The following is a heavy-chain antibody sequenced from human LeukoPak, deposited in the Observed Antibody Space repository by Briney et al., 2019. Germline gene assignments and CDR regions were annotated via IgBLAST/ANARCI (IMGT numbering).Heavy chain of an antibody. CDR3: ARVICSGGSCYSGDHYGMDV. Sequence: SETLSLTCSVSGGSFSSYHWSWIRQPPGKRLEWLGYIFYSGSTKYNPSLKSRGTISVDTSKNQFSLKLTSVTAADTAVYYCARVICSGGSCYSGDHYGMDVWGQGTTVTVSS. CDR2: IFYSGST. CDR1: GGSFSSYH. D-gene: IGHD2-15*01. V-gene: IGHV4-59*01. J-gene: IGHJ6*02.